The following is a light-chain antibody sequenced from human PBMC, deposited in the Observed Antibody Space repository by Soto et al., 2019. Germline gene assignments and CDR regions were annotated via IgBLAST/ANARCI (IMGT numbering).Light chain of an antibody. CDR1: QSVSSSN. CDR2: GAS. CDR3: QQFSSYPLT. J-gene: IGKJ4*01. V-gene: IGKV3-20*01. Sequence: EIVLTQSPGTLSLSPGERATLSCRASQSVSSSNLAWYQQKPGQAPRLLIYGASTRATGIPDRFSGGGSGTDFTLTISRLEPEDFAVYYCQQFSSYPLTFGGGTKVDIK.